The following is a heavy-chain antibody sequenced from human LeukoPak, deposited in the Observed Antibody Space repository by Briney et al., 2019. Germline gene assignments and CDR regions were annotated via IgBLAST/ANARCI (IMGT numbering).Heavy chain of an antibody. CDR3: ARDGGGGDPGAYNWFDP. J-gene: IGHJ5*02. CDR2: IYYSGST. Sequence: SETLSLTCTVSGGSVSSYYWSWIRQPRGKGLEWIGYIYYSGSTNYNPSLKSRVTISVDTSKNQFSLKLSSVTAADTAVYYCARDGGGGDPGAYNWFDPWGQGTLVTVSS. CDR1: GGSVSSYY. D-gene: IGHD2-21*02. V-gene: IGHV4-59*02.